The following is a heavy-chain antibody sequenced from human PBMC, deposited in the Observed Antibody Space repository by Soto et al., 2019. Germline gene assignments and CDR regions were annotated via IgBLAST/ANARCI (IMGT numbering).Heavy chain of an antibody. CDR3: ARFNSRSGTEYFDY. CDR2: IYHSGST. CDR1: GGSITSGGIY. V-gene: IGHV4-31*03. J-gene: IGHJ4*02. Sequence: QVKLQESGPGLVQPAQTLSLSCTVSGGSITSGGIYWSWLRQHPRQGLEWIGYIYHSGSTTYNPSLTSRVTISVDTSKNQFSLTVTSLTVADTAVYYCARFNSRSGTEYFDYGGQGTLVTVSS. D-gene: IGHD6-19*01.